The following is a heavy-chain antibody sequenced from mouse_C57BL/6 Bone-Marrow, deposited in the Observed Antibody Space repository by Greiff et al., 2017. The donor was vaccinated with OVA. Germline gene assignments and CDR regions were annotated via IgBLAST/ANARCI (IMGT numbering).Heavy chain of an antibody. CDR3: ARLAPIYYGNYLDY. CDR2: IWTSGGT. J-gene: IGHJ2*01. CDR1: GFSLTSYA. D-gene: IGHD2-1*01. Sequence: VKVVESGPGLVAPSQSLSITCTVSGFSLTSYAISWVRQPPGKGLEWLGVIWTSGGTNYNSALKSRLSISKDNSKSQVFLKMNSLQTDDTARYYCARLAPIYYGNYLDYWGQGTTLTVSS. V-gene: IGHV2-9-1*01.